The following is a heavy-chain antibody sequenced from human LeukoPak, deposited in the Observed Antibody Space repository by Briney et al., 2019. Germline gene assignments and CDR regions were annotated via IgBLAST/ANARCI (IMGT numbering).Heavy chain of an antibody. CDR1: GYTFTSYG. V-gene: IGHV1-18*01. Sequence: ASVKVSCKASGYTFTSYGISWVRQAPGQGLEWMGWISAYNGNTNYAQKLQGRVTMTRNTSISTAYMELSSLRSEDTAVYYCARGYYDSSGAFDYWGQGTLVTVSS. J-gene: IGHJ4*02. D-gene: IGHD3-22*01. CDR2: ISAYNGNT. CDR3: ARGYYDSSGAFDY.